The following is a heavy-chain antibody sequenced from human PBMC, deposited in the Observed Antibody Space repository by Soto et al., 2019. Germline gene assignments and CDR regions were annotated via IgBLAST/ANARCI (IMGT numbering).Heavy chain of an antibody. D-gene: IGHD3-9*01. V-gene: IGHV3-23*01. CDR1: GFRINSYA. CDR2: ISGSGYKT. J-gene: IGHJ5*02. CDR3: AKGRYFESSGGCANL. Sequence: EVQLLESGGGFLQPGGSQRLSCVASGFRINSYAMSWVRQTPDKGLEWVAAISGSGYKTDYAQSVQGRFTISRDNSKSTVFLQMNSLRAEDSAIYYCAKGRYFESSGGCANLWGQGTLVTVSS.